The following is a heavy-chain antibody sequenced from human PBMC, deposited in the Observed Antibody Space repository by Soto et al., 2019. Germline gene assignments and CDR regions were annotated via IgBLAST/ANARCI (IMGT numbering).Heavy chain of an antibody. CDR2: IYYSGST. CDR1: VGSISSSSYY. V-gene: IGHV4-39*01. J-gene: IGHJ5*02. CDR3: ARLPHSYDFWSGYRNWFDP. D-gene: IGHD3-3*01. Sequence: ETLSLTCTVSVGSISSSSYYWGWIRQPPGKGLEWIGSIYYSGSTYYNPSLKSRVTISVDTSKNQFSLKLSSVTAADTAVYYCARLPHSYDFWSGYRNWFDPWGQGTLVTVSS.